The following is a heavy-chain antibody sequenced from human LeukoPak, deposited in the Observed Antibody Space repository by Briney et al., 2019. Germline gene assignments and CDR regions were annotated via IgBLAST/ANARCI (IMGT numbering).Heavy chain of an antibody. V-gene: IGHV4-59*01. CDR1: GGSISSYY. D-gene: IGHD4-11*01. J-gene: IGHJ4*02. CDR2: IYYSGST. CDR3: ARTTPGSDYPFDY. Sequence: PSETLSLTCTVSGGSISSYYWSWIRQPTGKGLEWIGYIYYSGSTNYNPSLKSRVTISVDTSKNQFSLKRSSVTAADTAVYYCARTTPGSDYPFDYWGQGTLVTVSS.